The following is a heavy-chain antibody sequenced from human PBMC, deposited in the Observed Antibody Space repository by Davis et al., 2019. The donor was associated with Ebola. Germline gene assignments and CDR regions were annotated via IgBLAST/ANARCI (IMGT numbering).Heavy chain of an antibody. Sequence: GESLKISCAASGFTFSNHWMHWVRQVPGKGLVWVSRINTDGSTTNYADSVKGRFTISRDNSKNTLYLQMNSLRVEDTAIYYCATLVGGSYCFDYWGQGMLVTVSS. D-gene: IGHD1-26*01. CDR2: INTDGSTT. J-gene: IGHJ4*02. V-gene: IGHV3-74*01. CDR3: ATLVGGSYCFDY. CDR1: GFTFSNHW.